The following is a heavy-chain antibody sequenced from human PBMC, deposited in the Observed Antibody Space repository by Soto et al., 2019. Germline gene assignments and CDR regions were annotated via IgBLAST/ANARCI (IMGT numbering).Heavy chain of an antibody. CDR1: GGSISSSSYY. D-gene: IGHD6-13*01. CDR2: IYYSGST. J-gene: IGHJ4*02. CDR3: ARRGIAAASDY. V-gene: IGHV4-39*01. Sequence: QLQLQESGPGLVKPSETLSLTCTVSGGSISSSSYYWGWIRQPPGKGLEWIGSIYYSGSTYYNPSLKSRVPISVDTSKNQFSLKLSSVTAADTAVYYCARRGIAAASDYWGQGTLVTVSS.